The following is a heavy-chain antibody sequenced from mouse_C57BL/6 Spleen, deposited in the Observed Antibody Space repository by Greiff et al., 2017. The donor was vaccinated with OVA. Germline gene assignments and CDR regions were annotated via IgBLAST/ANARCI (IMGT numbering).Heavy chain of an antibody. D-gene: IGHD1-1*01. CDR2: IYYSGTI. Sequence: EVKLVESGPGLVKPSQTVFLTCTVTGISITTGNYRWSWIRQFPGNKLEWIGYIYYSGTITYNPSLTSRTTITRDTPKNQFFLEMNSLTAEDTATYYCARDPYYYGSGGYFDVWGTGTTVTVSS. J-gene: IGHJ1*03. CDR3: ARDPYYYGSGGYFDV. CDR1: GISITTGNYR. V-gene: IGHV3-5*01.